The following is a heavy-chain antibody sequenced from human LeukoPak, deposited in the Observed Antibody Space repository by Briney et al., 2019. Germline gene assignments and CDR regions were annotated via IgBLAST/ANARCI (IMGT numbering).Heavy chain of an antibody. CDR3: ARDLRFGAYDY. CDR2: INHRGTT. J-gene: IGHJ4*02. Sequence: SETLSLTCAVSGGSITSSSWWRWVRQCPGRGLEWIGEINHRGTTNYNPSLKSRVTISVDKSKNQFSLKLSSVTAADTAVYYCARDLRFGAYDYWGQGTLVTVSS. D-gene: IGHD5/OR15-5a*01. CDR1: GGSITSSSW. V-gene: IGHV4-4*02.